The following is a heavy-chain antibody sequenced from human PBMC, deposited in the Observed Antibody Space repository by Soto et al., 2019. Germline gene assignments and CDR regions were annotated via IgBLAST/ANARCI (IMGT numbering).Heavy chain of an antibody. J-gene: IGHJ5*01. CDR1: GYSFTSYW. V-gene: IGHV5-51*01. D-gene: IGHD3-9*01. CDR2: IYPGDSDT. Sequence: GESLKISCKGSGYSFTSYWIGWVRQMPGKGLEWMGIIYPGDSDTRYSPSFQGQVTISADKSISTAYLQWSSLKASDTAMYYCAIYWGLPNAIFRFDSWGQGTLVTVSS. CDR3: AIYWGLPNAIFRFDS.